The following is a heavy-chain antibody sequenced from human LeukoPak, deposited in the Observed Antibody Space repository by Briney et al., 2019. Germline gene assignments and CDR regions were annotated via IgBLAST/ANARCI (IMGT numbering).Heavy chain of an antibody. D-gene: IGHD3-16*02. CDR2: INPNSGGT. J-gene: IGHJ6*03. CDR1: GYTFTSYG. Sequence: ASVKVSCKASGYTFTSYGISWVRQAPGQGLEWMGWINPNSGGTNYAQKFQGRVTMTRYTSISTAYMELSRLRSDDTAVYYCARGYYDYVWGSYRYIGGDYYYYYMDVWGKGTTVTVSS. V-gene: IGHV1-2*02. CDR3: ARGYYDYVWGSYRYIGGDYYYYYMDV.